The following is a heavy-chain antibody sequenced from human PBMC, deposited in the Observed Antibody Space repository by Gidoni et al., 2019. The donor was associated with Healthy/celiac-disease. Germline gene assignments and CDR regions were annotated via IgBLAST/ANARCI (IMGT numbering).Heavy chain of an antibody. Sequence: DVQLLVSGGGLVQPGGSLRLPCAASAFTFSSYAMSWVGQAPGRGLEWVSAISGSGGSTYYAEAVKGRFTITRDNSKNTLYLQMNSLRAEDKAVYYCAKPIPTTGTTPFDYWGQGTLVTVSS. V-gene: IGHV3-23*01. CDR3: AKPIPTTGTTPFDY. CDR1: AFTFSSYA. D-gene: IGHD1-1*01. J-gene: IGHJ4*02. CDR2: ISGSGGST.